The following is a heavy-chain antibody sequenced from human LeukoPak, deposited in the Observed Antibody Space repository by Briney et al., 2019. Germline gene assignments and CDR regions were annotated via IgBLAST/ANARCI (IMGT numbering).Heavy chain of an antibody. V-gene: IGHV3-11*03. CDR1: GFTFSDYY. Sequence: GESLKISCAASGFTFSDYYMSWIRQAPGKGLEWVSYISSSSSYTNYADSVRGRFTISRDNAKNSLYLQMNSLRADDTAVYYCARSGSHDYWGQGTLVTVSS. CDR2: ISSSSSYT. D-gene: IGHD1-26*01. CDR3: ARSGSHDY. J-gene: IGHJ4*02.